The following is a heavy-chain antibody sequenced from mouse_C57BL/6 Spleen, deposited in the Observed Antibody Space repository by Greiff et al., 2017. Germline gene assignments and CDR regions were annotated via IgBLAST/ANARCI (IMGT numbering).Heavy chain of an antibody. CDR2: ISSGGSYT. Sequence: EVKLEESGGDLVKPGGSLKLSCAASGFTFSSYGMSWVRQTPDKRLEWVATISSGGSYTYYPDSVKGRFTISRDNAKNTLYLQMSSLKSEDTAMYYCARSVDYWGQGTSVTVSS. CDR1: GFTFSSYG. CDR3: ARSVDY. V-gene: IGHV5-6*02. J-gene: IGHJ4*01.